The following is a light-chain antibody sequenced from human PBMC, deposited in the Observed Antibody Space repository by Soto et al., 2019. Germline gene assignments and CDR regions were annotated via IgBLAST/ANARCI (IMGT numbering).Light chain of an antibody. J-gene: IGLJ3*02. Sequence: QSVLTQSPSASASLGAPVKLTCTLSSGHSSNAIVWHQQQPEKGPRYLMKINSDGSHSQGDGIPDRFSGSSSGAERYLTISSLQSEDEADYYCQTWGTGFWVFGGGTKVTVL. CDR1: SGHSSNA. CDR3: QTWGTGFWV. V-gene: IGLV4-69*01. CDR2: INSDGSH.